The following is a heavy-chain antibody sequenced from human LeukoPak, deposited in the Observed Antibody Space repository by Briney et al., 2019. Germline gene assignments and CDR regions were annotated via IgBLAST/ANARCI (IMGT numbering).Heavy chain of an antibody. CDR3: AIQGPYCSSTSCYIEDAFDI. CDR2: ISSSSSYI. D-gene: IGHD2-2*02. Sequence: GGSLRLSCAASGFTFSSYSMNWVRQAPGKGLEWVSSISSSSSYIYYADSVKGRFTISRDNAKNSLYLQMNSLRAEDTAVYYCAIQGPYCSSTSCYIEDAFDIWAKGQWSPSLQ. CDR1: GFTFSSYS. J-gene: IGHJ3*02. V-gene: IGHV3-21*01.